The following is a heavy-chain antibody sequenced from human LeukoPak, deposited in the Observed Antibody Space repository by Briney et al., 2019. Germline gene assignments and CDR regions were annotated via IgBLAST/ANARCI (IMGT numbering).Heavy chain of an antibody. D-gene: IGHD5-18*01. CDR3: ARDRGDTAMAPFGSSDWYFDL. CDR2: IYHSGST. V-gene: IGHV4-30-2*01. CDR1: GGSISSGGYY. Sequence: SQTLSLTCTVSGGSISSGGYYWSWIRQPPGKGLEWIGYIYHSGSTYYNPSLKSRVTISVDTSKNQFSLKLSSVTAADTAVYYCARDRGDTAMAPFGSSDWYFDLWGRGTLVTVSS. J-gene: IGHJ2*01.